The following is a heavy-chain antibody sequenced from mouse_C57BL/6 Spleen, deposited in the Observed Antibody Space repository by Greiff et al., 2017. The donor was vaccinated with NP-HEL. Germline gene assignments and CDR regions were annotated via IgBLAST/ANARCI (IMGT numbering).Heavy chain of an antibody. Sequence: EVQLQQSGAELVKPGASVKLSCTASGFNIKDYYMHWVKQRTEQGLEWIGRIDPEDGETKYVPKFQGKATITADTSSNTAYLLLSSLTSEDTSVYYSTRRGYSNYEGNADWDKGTLDTVS. D-gene: IGHD2-5*01. CDR2: IDPEDGET. CDR1: GFNIKDYY. CDR3: TRRGYSNYEGNAD. J-gene: IGHJ3*01. V-gene: IGHV14-2*01.